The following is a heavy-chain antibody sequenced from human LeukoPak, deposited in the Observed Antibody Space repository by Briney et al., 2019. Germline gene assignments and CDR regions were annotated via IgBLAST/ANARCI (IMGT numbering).Heavy chain of an antibody. D-gene: IGHD4-17*01. V-gene: IGHV1-46*01. CDR2: INPSGGST. CDR3: AREAYGDYVGDY. J-gene: IGHJ4*02. Sequence: ASVKVSCKASGYTFTGYYMHWVRQAPGQGLEWMGWINPSGGSTSYAQKFQGRVTMTRDMSTSTVYMELSSLRSEDTAVYYCAREAYGDYVGDYWGQGTLVTVSS. CDR1: GYTFTGYY.